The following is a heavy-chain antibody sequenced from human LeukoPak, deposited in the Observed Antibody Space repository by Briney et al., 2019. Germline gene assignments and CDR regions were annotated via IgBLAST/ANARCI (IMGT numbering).Heavy chain of an antibody. CDR3: ARRPSGAKPFDY. Sequence: PETLSHTSTVSGGSISSYYWSWIRQPPGKGLEWIGYIYYSGSTNYNPSLKSRVTISVDTSKNQFSLKLSSVTAADTAVYYCARRPSGAKPFDYWGQGTLVTVSS. J-gene: IGHJ4*02. V-gene: IGHV4-59*08. D-gene: IGHD6-25*01. CDR1: GGSISSYY. CDR2: IYYSGST.